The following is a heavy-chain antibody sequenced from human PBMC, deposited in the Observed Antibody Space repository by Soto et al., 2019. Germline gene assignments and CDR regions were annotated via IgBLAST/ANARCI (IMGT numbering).Heavy chain of an antibody. J-gene: IGHJ4*02. D-gene: IGHD5-12*01. CDR2: IHHGGRT. CDR3: ARVGTDGYKLVF. Sequence: QVQLQESGPGLVQPSGTLSLTCAVSGGSISDHNWWSWVRQPPGKGLEWISEIHHGGRTYYKASLKSRLTMSIDKSQNHSSLRLTSVTAAATAVYFCARVGTDGYKLVFGGQGTLVTVSS. CDR1: GGSISDHNW. V-gene: IGHV4-4*02.